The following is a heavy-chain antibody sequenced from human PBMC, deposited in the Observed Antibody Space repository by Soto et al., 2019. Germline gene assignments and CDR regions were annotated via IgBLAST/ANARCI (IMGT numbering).Heavy chain of an antibody. J-gene: IGHJ4*02. D-gene: IGHD3-10*01. CDR2: ISTYNGNT. CDR1: GYTFNNYG. Sequence: QVQLVQSGAEVKKPGTSVRVSCKASGYTFNNYGISWVRQAPGQGLEWMGWISTYNGNTNYGQEFQGRVSMTTDTSTSTAYMELRSLRSDDTAVYYCAREGSRLQRFGEFITPGRPQNYFDYWGQGTLVTVSS. V-gene: IGHV1-18*01. CDR3: AREGSRLQRFGEFITPGRPQNYFDY.